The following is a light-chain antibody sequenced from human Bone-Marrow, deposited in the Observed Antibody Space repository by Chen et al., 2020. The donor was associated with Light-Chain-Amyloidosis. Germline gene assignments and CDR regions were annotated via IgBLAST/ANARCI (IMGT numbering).Light chain of an antibody. Sequence: SYELTQPPSVSVSPGQTARITCSGDDLPTKYAYWYQQKPGQAPVLVVHRDTERPAGIAERFSGASAGTTATVTIRGVQAEDEADYHWQSADSSGTYEVIFGGGTKLTVL. V-gene: IGLV3-25*03. CDR3: QSADSSGTYEVI. CDR1: DLPTKY. J-gene: IGLJ2*01. CDR2: RDT.